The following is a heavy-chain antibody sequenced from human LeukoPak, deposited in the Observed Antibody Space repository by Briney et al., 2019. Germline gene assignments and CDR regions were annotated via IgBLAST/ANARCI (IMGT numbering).Heavy chain of an antibody. J-gene: IGHJ6*03. CDR1: GYSLTDYG. D-gene: IGHD3-3*01. CDR3: ARGLRVRTFGELSWYIDV. Sequence: GASVKVSCKASGYSLTDYGTSWVRQAPGQGLEWMGWISAHNGNTNYAQKFQGRVTMTTDTSTSTAYMELRSLRSDDTAVYYCARGLRVRTFGELSWYIDVWGKGTTVIVSS. V-gene: IGHV1-18*01. CDR2: ISAHNGNT.